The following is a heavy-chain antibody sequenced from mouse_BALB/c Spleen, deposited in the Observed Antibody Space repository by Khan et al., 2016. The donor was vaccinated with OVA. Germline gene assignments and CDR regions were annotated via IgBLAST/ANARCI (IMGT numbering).Heavy chain of an antibody. J-gene: IGHJ4*01. Sequence: QVQLKQSGPDLVAPSQSLSTTCTVSGFSLTSYAIHWVRQPPGKGLEWLVVIWSDGRTTYNSALKSRLSITKDNSKSQVFLKINSLQTDDTAMYYCARHQFPLSMDSWGQGTSVTVSS. CDR3: ARHQFPLSMDS. V-gene: IGHV2-6-2*01. CDR1: GFSLTSYA. CDR2: IWSDGRT.